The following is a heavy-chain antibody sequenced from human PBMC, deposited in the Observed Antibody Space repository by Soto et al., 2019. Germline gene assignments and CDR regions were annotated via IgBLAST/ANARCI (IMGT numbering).Heavy chain of an antibody. CDR2: TNAGNGNT. Sequence: QVQLVQSGAEVKKPGASVKVSCKASGYTFTSYAMHWVRQAPGQRLEWMGWTNAGNGNTKYSQKFQGRVTITRDTSASTAYMELSSLRSEDTAVYYCASEYCIGGSCPLYYGMDVWGQGTTVTVSS. D-gene: IGHD2-15*01. CDR1: GYTFTSYA. V-gene: IGHV1-3*01. J-gene: IGHJ6*02. CDR3: ASEYCIGGSCPLYYGMDV.